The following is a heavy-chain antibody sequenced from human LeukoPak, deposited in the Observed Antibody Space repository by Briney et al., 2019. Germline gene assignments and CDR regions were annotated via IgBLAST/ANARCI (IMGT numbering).Heavy chain of an antibody. V-gene: IGHV4/OR15-8*01. Sequence: SETLSLTCSVSGGSMSDSITWGWVRQPPGKGLEWLANIHDDGRTAPNPSLRSRLTISQDRSKNQFSLKVSSVTAADTAFYYCAKVLTAVGLDLWGQGILVTVS. D-gene: IGHD3/OR15-3a*01. CDR1: GGSMSDSIT. CDR3: AKVLTAVGLDL. J-gene: IGHJ5*02. CDR2: IHDDGRT.